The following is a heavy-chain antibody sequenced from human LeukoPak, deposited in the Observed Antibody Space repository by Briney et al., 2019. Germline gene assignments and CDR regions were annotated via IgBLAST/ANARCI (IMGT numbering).Heavy chain of an antibody. J-gene: IGHJ3*02. CDR2: IYYSGST. Sequence: SETLSLTCTVSGGSISSYYWSWIRQPPGKGLEWIGYIYYSGSTNYNPSLTSRVTILVDTSKNQFSLKLSSVTAADTAVYYCARTPYGSGRRNAFDIWGQGTMVTVSS. V-gene: IGHV4-59*01. D-gene: IGHD3-10*01. CDR3: ARTPYGSGRRNAFDI. CDR1: GGSISSYY.